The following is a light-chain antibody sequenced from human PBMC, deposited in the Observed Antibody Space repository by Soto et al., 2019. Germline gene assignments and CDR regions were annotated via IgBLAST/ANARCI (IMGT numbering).Light chain of an antibody. CDR1: SSDVGGYNY. Sequence: QSVLTQPASVSGSPGQSITISCTGTSSDVGGYNYVSWYQQHPGKAPKLMIYEVSYRPSGVSNRFSGSRSGNTASLTISGLQAEDEADYYCCSHAGGDTYVFGTGTKLTVL. V-gene: IGLV2-23*02. CDR3: CSHAGGDTYV. CDR2: EVS. J-gene: IGLJ1*01.